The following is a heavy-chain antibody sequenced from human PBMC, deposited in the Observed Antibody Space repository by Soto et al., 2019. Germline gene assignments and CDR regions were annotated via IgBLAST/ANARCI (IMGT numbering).Heavy chain of an antibody. Sequence: QVQLVQSGAEVKKPGASVKVSCKASGYTFTSYAMHWVRQAPGQRLEWMGWINAGNGNRKYSPKFQGRVTITRDTSASTAYMELSSLRSEDTAVYYCARDSPPSDYWGQGTLVTVSS. CDR3: ARDSPPSDY. V-gene: IGHV1-3*01. CDR2: INAGNGNR. CDR1: GYTFTSYA. J-gene: IGHJ4*02.